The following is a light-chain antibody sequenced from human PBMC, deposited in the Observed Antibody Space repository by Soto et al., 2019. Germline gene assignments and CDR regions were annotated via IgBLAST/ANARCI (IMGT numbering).Light chain of an antibody. J-gene: IGLJ1*01. CDR1: SSDVGAYNY. CDR2: DVS. Sequence: QCLLTQPASVSGSPGQSITISCTGTSSDVGAYNYVSWFQQHPGKAPKLMIYDVSNRPSGVSNRFSGSKSGNTASLTISGLQAEDEADYYCCSYTTSSTYVFGIGTKVTVL. CDR3: CSYTTSSTYV. V-gene: IGLV2-14*01.